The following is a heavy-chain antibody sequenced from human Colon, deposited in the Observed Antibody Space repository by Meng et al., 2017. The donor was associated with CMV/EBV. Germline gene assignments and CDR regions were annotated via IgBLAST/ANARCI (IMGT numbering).Heavy chain of an antibody. V-gene: IGHV4-39*07. CDR1: TSISHY. CDR2: IRYGERT. Sequence: TSISHYWAWIRQPPGKGPEWIGGIRYGERTYNNPSLKSRVTISSDTSKNQFSLTLTDVTAADTAMYYCASGVYHDFLRGSNPPYFEYWGHGTLVTVSS. D-gene: IGHD3-3*01. J-gene: IGHJ4*01. CDR3: ASGVYHDFLRGSNPPYFEY.